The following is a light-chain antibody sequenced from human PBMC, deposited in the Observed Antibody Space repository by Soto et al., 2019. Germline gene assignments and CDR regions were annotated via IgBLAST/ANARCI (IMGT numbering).Light chain of an antibody. V-gene: IGLV3-21*04. CDR2: YDS. CDR1: NIGSKS. CDR3: QVWDTGSDHLV. Sequence: SSELTQSPSVSVAPGETARITCGGNNIGSKSVHWYQQKPGQAPVLAMYYDSDRPSEIPERFSGSNSGNTATLTIVRVEVGDEADYYCQVWDTGSDHLVFGGGTQLTVL. J-gene: IGLJ2*01.